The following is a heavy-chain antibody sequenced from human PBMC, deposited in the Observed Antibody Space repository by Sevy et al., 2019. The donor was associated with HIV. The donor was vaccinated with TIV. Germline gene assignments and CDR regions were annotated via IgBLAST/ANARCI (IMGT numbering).Heavy chain of an antibody. J-gene: IGHJ4*02. CDR2: ITSSSDYI. D-gene: IGHD3-22*01. CDR3: ARDRRTLKYYASSGYNYYFDY. CDR1: GFTFSNYN. V-gene: IGHV3-21*01. Sequence: GGSLRLSCAASGFTFSNYNMNWVRQAPGKGLEWVSSITSSSDYIYDADSVKGRFTISRDNAKNSLYLQMNSLRAEDTAVYYCARDRRTLKYYASSGYNYYFDYWGQRTLVTVSS.